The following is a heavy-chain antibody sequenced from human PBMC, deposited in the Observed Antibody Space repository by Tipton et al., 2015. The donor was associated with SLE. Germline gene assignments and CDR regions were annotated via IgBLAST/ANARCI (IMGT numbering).Heavy chain of an antibody. J-gene: IGHJ4*02. V-gene: IGHV3-53*01. CDR1: GFTVSSNY. CDR2: IYSGGST. CDR3: ARAPLGDLMFDY. Sequence: SLRLSCAASGFTVSSNYLSWVRQAPGKGLEWGSVIYSGGSTYYADSVKGRFTISRDNSKNTLYLQMNSLRAEDTAVYYCARAPLGDLMFDYWGQGTLVTVSS. D-gene: IGHD3-10*01.